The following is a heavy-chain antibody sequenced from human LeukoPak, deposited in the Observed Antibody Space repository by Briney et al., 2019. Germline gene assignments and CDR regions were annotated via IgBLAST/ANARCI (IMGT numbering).Heavy chain of an antibody. CDR2: INPSGGTT. D-gene: IGHD3-3*01. J-gene: IGHJ4*02. Sequence: GASVKVSCKASGYTFTSYYIHWVRQAPGQGLEWMGIINPSGGTTSYAQKFQGRVTMTRDTSASTVHMELSSLRPEDTAVYYCASSGYWSGNSPIDYWGQGTLVTVSS. CDR1: GYTFTSYY. V-gene: IGHV1-46*01. CDR3: ASSGYWSGNSPIDY.